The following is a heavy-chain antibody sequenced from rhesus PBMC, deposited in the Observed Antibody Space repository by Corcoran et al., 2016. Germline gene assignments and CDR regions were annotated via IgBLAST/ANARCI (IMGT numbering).Heavy chain of an antibody. CDR3: AKEYSSWSGDGLDS. D-gene: IGHD6-13*01. CDR1: GFTFSSYW. Sequence: EVQLVESGGGLAKPGGSLRLSCAASGFTFSSYWMNWVRQTPGKGLEWISAINRGGVSTYYTDSVKGRFTISRDNSKNTLSLQMNSRRAEDTAVYYCAKEYSSWSGDGLDSWGQGVVVTVSS. J-gene: IGHJ6*01. V-gene: IGHV3S42*01. CDR2: INRGGVST.